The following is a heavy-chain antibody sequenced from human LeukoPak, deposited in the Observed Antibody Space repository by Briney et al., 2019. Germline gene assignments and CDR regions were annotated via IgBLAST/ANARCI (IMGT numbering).Heavy chain of an antibody. D-gene: IGHD2-15*01. CDR1: GGSISSGRYY. J-gene: IGHJ5*02. Sequence: SETLSLTCTVSGGSISSGRYYWSWIRQPAGTGLEWIGRFYTSGSTNYNPSLKSRVTISIDTSKNQSSLKLSSVTAADTAVYYCAKVDGSCSGGSCPSGNWFDPWGQGTLVTVPS. CDR3: AKVDGSCSGGSCPSGNWFDP. V-gene: IGHV4-61*02. CDR2: FYTSGST.